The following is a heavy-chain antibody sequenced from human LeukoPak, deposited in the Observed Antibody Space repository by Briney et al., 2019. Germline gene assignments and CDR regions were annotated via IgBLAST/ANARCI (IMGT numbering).Heavy chain of an antibody. Sequence: GGSLRLSCAASGFTFSSYSMNWVRQAPGKGLEWVSSISSSSSYIYYADSVKGRFTISRDNSKNTLYLQMNSLRAEDTAVYYCAKVDQELWLLLAFDIWGQGTMVTVSS. J-gene: IGHJ3*02. CDR2: ISSSSSYI. D-gene: IGHD5-18*01. CDR3: AKVDQELWLLLAFDI. V-gene: IGHV3-21*01. CDR1: GFTFSSYS.